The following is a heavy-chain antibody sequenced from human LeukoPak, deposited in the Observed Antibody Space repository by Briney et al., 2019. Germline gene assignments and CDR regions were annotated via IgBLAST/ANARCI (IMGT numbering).Heavy chain of an antibody. V-gene: IGHV3-23*01. Sequence: GGSLRLSCAASGFTFSSYAMSWVRQAPGKGLEWVSEISGSGSSTNYADSVTGRFTISRDNSKNTLYLQMNSLRAEDTAVYYCAKSPPGVADMFDYWGQGTLVTVSS. D-gene: IGHD6-19*01. J-gene: IGHJ4*02. CDR2: ISGSGSST. CDR3: AKSPPGVADMFDY. CDR1: GFTFSSYA.